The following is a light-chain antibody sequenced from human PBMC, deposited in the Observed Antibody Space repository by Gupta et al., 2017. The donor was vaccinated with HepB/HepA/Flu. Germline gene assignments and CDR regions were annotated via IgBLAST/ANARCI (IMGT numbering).Light chain of an antibody. J-gene: IGKJ1*01. CDR3: QRYKNWPPVT. CDR1: QSVSSN. CDR2: GAS. V-gene: IGKV3-15*01. Sequence: EIVMTHSPPTLSVSPGERATLSCRASQSVSSNLAWYQHKPGQAPRLLIYGASTRATGIPARFSGSGSGTEFALTISSLQSEDFAVYFCQRYKNWPPVTFGQGTKVEIK.